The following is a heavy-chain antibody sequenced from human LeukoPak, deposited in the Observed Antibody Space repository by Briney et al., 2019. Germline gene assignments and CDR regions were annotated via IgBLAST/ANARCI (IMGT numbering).Heavy chain of an antibody. CDR2: IRSGGSTI. V-gene: IGHV3-48*03. CDR3: ARVRRRYDYMDV. Sequence: SLRLSCAASGFTFSSYEMNWVRPARGQGLEWVSYIRSGGSTIYYADSVKRRFTISRDNAKNTLYLQMNSLRAEVTAVYYCARVRRRYDYMDVWGKETTVTIPS. CDR1: GFTFSSYE. J-gene: IGHJ6*03.